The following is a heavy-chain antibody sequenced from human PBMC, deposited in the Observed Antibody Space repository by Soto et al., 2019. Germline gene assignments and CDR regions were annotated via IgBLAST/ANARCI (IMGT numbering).Heavy chain of an antibody. CDR3: TSDQGGEVVVDY. D-gene: IGHD2-15*01. CDR1: GFTFTSAW. V-gene: IGHV3-15*07. CDR2: IKSKSEGGST. Sequence: EVQLVESGGGLVKPGGSLRISCAAFGFTFTSAWMNWVRQAPGQGLEWVGRIKSKSEGGSTDYAAPVKGRFPISRDDSKTTLYLQMNSLKTEDTAVYYCTSDQGGEVVVDYWGQGTLVTVSS. J-gene: IGHJ4*02.